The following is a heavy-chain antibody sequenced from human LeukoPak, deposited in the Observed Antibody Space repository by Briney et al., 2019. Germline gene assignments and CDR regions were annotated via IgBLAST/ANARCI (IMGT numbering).Heavy chain of an antibody. D-gene: IGHD1-26*01. CDR2: ISWDGGTI. CDR1: GFTFDDYA. Sequence: GGSLRLSCAASGFTFDDYASHWVRQAPGKGLEWVSLISWDGGTIYYADSVRGRFTISRDNSKNSLYLRMNSLRAEDTALYYCAKGSGGAYYNYFEDWGQGTLVSVAS. V-gene: IGHV3-43D*03. J-gene: IGHJ4*02. CDR3: AKGSGGAYYNYFED.